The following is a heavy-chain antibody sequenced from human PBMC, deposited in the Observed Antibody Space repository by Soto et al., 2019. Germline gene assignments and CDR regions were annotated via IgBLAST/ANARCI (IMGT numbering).Heavy chain of an antibody. CDR1: GFTFSDYY. CDR3: ARSGDNYNRLDY. CDR2: SSNSGTFS. Sequence: QVQLVESGGGLVKPGGSLRLSCEGSGFTFSDYYISWIRQAPGKGLEWISYSSNSGTFSRYADSVKGRFSISRDNTKNLLYLQMNRPRGEDPAGYYCARSGDNYNRLDYWGQGTPVTVSS. D-gene: IGHD1-1*01. J-gene: IGHJ4*02. V-gene: IGHV3-11*06.